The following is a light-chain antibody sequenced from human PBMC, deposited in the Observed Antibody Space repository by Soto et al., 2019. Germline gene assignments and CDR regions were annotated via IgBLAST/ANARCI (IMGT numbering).Light chain of an antibody. CDR1: QSVSSSY. CDR3: QPYGRTLRT. CDR2: GAS. Sequence: EIVLTQSPGTLSLSPGERATLSCRASQSVSSSYLAWYQQKTCQAPRLLIYGASSRANGIPDRLSGSGSGTDFTLTIISLEPAYFAVYYCQPYGRTLRTFGQGTKVEIK. V-gene: IGKV3-20*01. J-gene: IGKJ1*01.